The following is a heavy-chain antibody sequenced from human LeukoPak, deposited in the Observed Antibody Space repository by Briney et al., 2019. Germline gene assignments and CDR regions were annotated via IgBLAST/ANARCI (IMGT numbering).Heavy chain of an antibody. D-gene: IGHD3-22*01. Sequence: SDTLSLTCTVSGGSISSYYWSWIRQPARKGLEWIGRIYTSGSTNYNPSLKSRVTMSADTSKNQFSLNLSSVTAADTAVYYCAKEKYYYDSSGYYYAPFDYGGQGTLVTVS. V-gene: IGHV4-4*07. CDR3: AKEKYYYDSSGYYYAPFDY. CDR1: GGSISSYY. J-gene: IGHJ4*02. CDR2: IYTSGST.